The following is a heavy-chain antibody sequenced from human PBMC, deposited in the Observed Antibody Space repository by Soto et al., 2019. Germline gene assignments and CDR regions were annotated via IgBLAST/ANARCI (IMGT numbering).Heavy chain of an antibody. Sequence: QVQLVQSGAEVKKPGASVKVSCKASGYTFTSYDINWVRQATGQGLECMGWMNPNSGNTGYAQKFQGRVTTTRNTSISTAYMELSSLRSEDTAVYYCARSPPNCSGGSCYSYWFDPWGQGTLVTVSS. CDR2: MNPNSGNT. J-gene: IGHJ5*02. V-gene: IGHV1-8*01. CDR1: GYTFTSYD. D-gene: IGHD2-15*01. CDR3: ARSPPNCSGGSCYSYWFDP.